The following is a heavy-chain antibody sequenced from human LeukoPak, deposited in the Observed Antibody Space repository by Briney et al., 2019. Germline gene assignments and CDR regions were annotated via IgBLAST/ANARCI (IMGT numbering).Heavy chain of an antibody. CDR3: ARLGFSVGGY. D-gene: IGHD2-15*01. CDR1: GGSISSSSYY. Sequence: NPSETLSLTCTVSGGSISSSSYYWGWIRQPPGKGLEWIGSIYYSGSTYYNPSLKSRVTVSVDTSKNQFSLKLSSVTAVDTAVYYCARLGFSVGGYWGQGTLVTVSS. J-gene: IGHJ4*02. V-gene: IGHV4-39*01. CDR2: IYYSGST.